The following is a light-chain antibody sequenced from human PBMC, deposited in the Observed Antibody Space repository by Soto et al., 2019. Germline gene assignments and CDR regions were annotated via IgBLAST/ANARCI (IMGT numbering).Light chain of an antibody. J-gene: IGKJ1*01. V-gene: IGKV3-20*01. Sequence: EIVLTQSPGTLSLSPGERATLSCRASHSVTSNYLAWYQQKPGQAPRLLIYAASGRASGIPDRFSGSGSGTDFILPNRRLEPEDFAVYYCQPYGSSPQTFGQGTRVDIK. CDR2: AAS. CDR1: HSVTSNY. CDR3: QPYGSSPQT.